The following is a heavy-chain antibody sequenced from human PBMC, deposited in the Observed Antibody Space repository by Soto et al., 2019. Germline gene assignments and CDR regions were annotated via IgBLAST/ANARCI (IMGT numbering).Heavy chain of an antibody. D-gene: IGHD6-19*01. Sequence: PSETLSLTCAVYGGSFSDYYWSWIRQPPGKGLEWIGEINHSGSTNYIPSLKSRVTISADTSKNQFSLKLTSLTAADTAIYYCARDAAVPGESDRFDYWGQGTLVTVSS. CDR2: INHSGST. CDR1: GGSFSDYY. V-gene: IGHV4-34*01. CDR3: ARDAAVPGESDRFDY. J-gene: IGHJ4*02.